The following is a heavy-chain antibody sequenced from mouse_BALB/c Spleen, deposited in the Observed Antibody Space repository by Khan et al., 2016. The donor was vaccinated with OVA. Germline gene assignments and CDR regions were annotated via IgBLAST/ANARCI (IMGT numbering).Heavy chain of an antibody. CDR2: INTYTGEP. Sequence: QIQLVQSGPELKKPGETVKISCKASGYTFTNYVMNWVKQSPGKGLKWMGWINTYTGEPTYDDDFKGRFAFSLETSASTAFLLINSLKNEDTATYFCARFHGGYWGQGTTLTVSS. J-gene: IGHJ2*01. CDR1: GYTFTNYV. CDR3: ARFHGGY. V-gene: IGHV9-3-1*01.